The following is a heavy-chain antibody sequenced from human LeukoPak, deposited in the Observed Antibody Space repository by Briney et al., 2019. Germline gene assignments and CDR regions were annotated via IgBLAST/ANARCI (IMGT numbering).Heavy chain of an antibody. V-gene: IGHV1-18*01. CDR3: ARDAPYSSGWYGAWWVDY. CDR1: GYTFTSYG. CDR2: ISAYNGNT. D-gene: IGHD6-19*01. J-gene: IGHJ4*02. Sequence: ASVKVSCKASGYTFTSYGISWVRQAPGQGLEWMGWISAYNGNTNYAQKLQGRVTMTTDTSTSTAYMELRSLRSDDTAVYYCARDAPYSSGWYGAWWVDYWGQGTLVTVSS.